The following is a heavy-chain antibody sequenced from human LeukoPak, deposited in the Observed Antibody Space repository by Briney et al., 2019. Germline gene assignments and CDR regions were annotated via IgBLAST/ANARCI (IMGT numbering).Heavy chain of an antibody. CDR1: GFTFSNYW. J-gene: IGHJ4*02. Sequence: TGGSLRLSCAASGFTFSNYWMSWVRQAPGKGLEWVSCMSKDGRTIYYADSVKGRFTISRDNTRNSLFLQLNSLRADDTGFYYCARGSYTGFDLYFDSWGQGTLVTISS. D-gene: IGHD5-12*01. CDR3: ARGSYTGFDLYFDS. CDR2: MSKDGRTI. V-gene: IGHV3-48*01.